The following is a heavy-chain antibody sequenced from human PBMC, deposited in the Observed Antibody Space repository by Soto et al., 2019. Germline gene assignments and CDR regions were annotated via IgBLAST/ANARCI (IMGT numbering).Heavy chain of an antibody. D-gene: IGHD2-2*01. Sequence: EVQLLESGGGLVQPGGSLRLSCAASGFTFSNYAMSWVRQAPGKGLEWVSAISYSGGSTYYADSVKGRFTISRDNSKNTLYLQMNSLRAEDTAVYYCAKDRARGYCTSTACCGDYYYYMDVWGKGTTVTVSS. CDR1: GFTFSNYA. V-gene: IGHV3-23*01. CDR2: ISYSGGST. CDR3: AKDRARGYCTSTACCGDYYYYMDV. J-gene: IGHJ6*03.